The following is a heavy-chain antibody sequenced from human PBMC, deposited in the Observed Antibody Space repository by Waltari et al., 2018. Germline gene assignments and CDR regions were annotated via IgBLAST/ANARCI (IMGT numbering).Heavy chain of an antibody. CDR3: AREFRPVDNFDY. Sequence: EVQLVESGGGLVQPGGSLRLSCAASGFTFSSSWMSWVRQAPGKGLEWVANIKQDGSEKYYVDSVKGRFTISRDNAKNSLYLQMNSLRAEDTAVYYCAREFRPVDNFDYWGQGTLVTVSS. J-gene: IGHJ4*02. CDR2: IKQDGSEK. V-gene: IGHV3-7*03. D-gene: IGHD5-12*01. CDR1: GFTFSSSW.